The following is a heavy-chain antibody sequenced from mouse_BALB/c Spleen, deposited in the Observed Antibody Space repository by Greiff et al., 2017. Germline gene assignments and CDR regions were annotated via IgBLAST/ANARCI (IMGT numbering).Heavy chain of an antibody. D-gene: IGHD2-4*01. V-gene: IGHV3-2*02. J-gene: IGHJ3*01. CDR1: GYSITSDYA. CDR2: ISYSGST. Sequence: DVHLVESGPGLVKPSQSLSLTCTVTGYSITSDYAWNWIRQFPGNKLEWMGYISYSGSTSYNPSLKSRISITRDTSKNQFFLQLNSVTTEDTATYYCARGITTRFAYWGQGTLVTVSA. CDR3: ARGITTRFAY.